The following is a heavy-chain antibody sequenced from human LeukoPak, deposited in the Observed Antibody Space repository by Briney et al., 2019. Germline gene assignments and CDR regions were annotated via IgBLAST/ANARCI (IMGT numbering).Heavy chain of an antibody. J-gene: IGHJ4*02. V-gene: IGHV4-30-4*07. CDR2: IYYSGST. Sequence: KTSQTLSLTCAVSGGSISSGGYSWSWIRQPPGKGLEWIGYIYYSGSTYYNPSLKSRVTISVDTSKNQFSLKLSSVTAADTAVYYCARSKDILTGYCFDYWGQGTLVTVSS. CDR3: ARSKDILTGYCFDY. D-gene: IGHD3-9*01. CDR1: GGSISSGGYS.